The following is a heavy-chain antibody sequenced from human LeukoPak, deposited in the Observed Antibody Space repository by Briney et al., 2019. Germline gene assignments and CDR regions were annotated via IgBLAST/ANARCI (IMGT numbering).Heavy chain of an antibody. Sequence: SETQSLTCTVSGGSISSYYWSWIRQPPGKGLEWVGYIYHSGSTNSNLSLKSRVTISVDTSKNQFSLKLSSVTAADTAVYYCASGRGTVTRFDYWGQGTLVTV. V-gene: IGHV4-59*08. D-gene: IGHD4-17*01. J-gene: IGHJ4*02. CDR1: GGSISSYY. CDR2: IYHSGST. CDR3: ASGRGTVTRFDY.